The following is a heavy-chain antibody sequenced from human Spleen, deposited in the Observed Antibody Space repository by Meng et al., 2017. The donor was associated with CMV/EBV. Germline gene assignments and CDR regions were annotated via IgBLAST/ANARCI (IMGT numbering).Heavy chain of an antibody. CDR3: AKDQLSIPAAISGDY. J-gene: IGHJ4*02. V-gene: IGHV3-21*01. CDR1: GFTFSSYS. D-gene: IGHD2-2*02. CDR2: ISSSSSYI. Sequence: GGSLRLSCAASGFTFSSYSMNWVRQAPGKGLEWVSSISSSSSYIYYADSVKGRFTISRDNAKNSLYLQMNSLRAEDTAVYYCAKDQLSIPAAISGDYWGQGTLVTVSS.